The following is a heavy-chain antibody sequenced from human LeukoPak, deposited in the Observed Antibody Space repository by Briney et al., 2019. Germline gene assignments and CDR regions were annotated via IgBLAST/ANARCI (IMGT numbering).Heavy chain of an antibody. J-gene: IGHJ4*02. CDR3: AKGAYDWEDAFDY. CDR2: ISGSGGST. Sequence: GGSLRLSCAASGFTFSSYGVSWVRQAPGKGLEWVSAISGSGGSTYYADSVKGRFTISRDNSKNTLYLQMNSLRAEDTAVYYCAKGAYDWEDAFDYWGQGTLVTVSS. V-gene: IGHV3-23*01. D-gene: IGHD3-16*01. CDR1: GFTFSSYG.